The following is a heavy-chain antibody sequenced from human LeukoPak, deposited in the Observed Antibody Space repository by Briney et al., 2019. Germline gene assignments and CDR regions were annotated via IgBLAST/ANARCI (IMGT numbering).Heavy chain of an antibody. V-gene: IGHV3-30*18. CDR1: GFTFSSCG. D-gene: IGHD5-18*01. Sequence: GRSLRLSCAASGFTFSSCGMHWVRQAPGKGLEWVAVISYDGSNKYYADSVKGRFTISRDNSKNTLYLQMNSLRAEDTAVYYCAKDRGYSYGNDLDYWGQGTLVTVSS. J-gene: IGHJ4*02. CDR2: ISYDGSNK. CDR3: AKDRGYSYGNDLDY.